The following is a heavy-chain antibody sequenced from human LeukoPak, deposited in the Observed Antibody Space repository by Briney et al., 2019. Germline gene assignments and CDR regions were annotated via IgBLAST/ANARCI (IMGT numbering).Heavy chain of an antibody. CDR2: ISAGADST. CDR3: ARGAYGDYDS. CDR1: TFTFSSYA. J-gene: IGHJ5*01. D-gene: IGHD4-17*01. Sequence: PGGSLRLSCAASTFTFSSYAMSWVRQAPGKGLEGVSAISAGADSTYYADSVQGRFTISRDNSKNTLFLQMSGLRAEDTAVYFCARGAYGDYDSWGQGTLVAVSS. V-gene: IGHV3-23*01.